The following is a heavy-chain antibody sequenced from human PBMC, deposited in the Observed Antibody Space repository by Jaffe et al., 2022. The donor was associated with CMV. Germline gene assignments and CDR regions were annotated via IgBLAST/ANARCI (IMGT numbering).Heavy chain of an antibody. J-gene: IGHJ4*02. D-gene: IGHD2-2*01. CDR1: GFTFDDYT. CDR2: ISWDGGST. CDR3: AKGFCSSTNLGDCYFPAFDY. Sequence: EVQLVESGGVVVQPGGSLRLSCAASGFTFDDYTMHWVRQAPGKGLEWVSLISWDGGSTYYADSVKGRFTISRDNSKNSLYLQMNSLRTEDTALYYCAKGFCSSTNLGDCYFPAFDYWGQGTLVTVSS. V-gene: IGHV3-43*01.